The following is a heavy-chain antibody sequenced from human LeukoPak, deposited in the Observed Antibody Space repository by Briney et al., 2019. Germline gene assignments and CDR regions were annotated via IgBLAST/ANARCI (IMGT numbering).Heavy chain of an antibody. D-gene: IGHD3-3*01. CDR2: IYYSGST. CDR1: GGSISSYY. CDR3: ASLNGSGYYFDY. V-gene: IGHV4-59*08. Sequence: SETLSLTCTVSGGSISSYYWSWIRQPPGKGLEWIGYIYYSGSTNYNPSLKSRVTISVDTSKNQFSLKLSSVTAADTAVYYCASLNGSGYYFDYWGQGTLVTVSS. J-gene: IGHJ4*02.